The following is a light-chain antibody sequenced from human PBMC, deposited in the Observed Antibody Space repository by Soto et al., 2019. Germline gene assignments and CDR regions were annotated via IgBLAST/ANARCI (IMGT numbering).Light chain of an antibody. CDR1: SSDVGGYNY. J-gene: IGLJ2*01. CDR2: NVS. V-gene: IGLV2-14*01. CDR3: SSFTSNTTVL. Sequence: QSALTQPASVSGSPGQSITISCTGTSSDVGGYNYVSWYQQHPGKAPKLMIYNVSNRPSGVSNRFSGSKSGNTASLTISGLQAEDEGHYYCSSFTSNTTVLFGGGTKLTVL.